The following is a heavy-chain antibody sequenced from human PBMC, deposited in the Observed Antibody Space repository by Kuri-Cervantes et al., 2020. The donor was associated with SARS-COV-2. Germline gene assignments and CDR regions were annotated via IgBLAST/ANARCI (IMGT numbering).Heavy chain of an antibody. CDR1: GGTFSSYA. V-gene: IGHV1-69*13. Sequence: SVKVSCKASGGTFSSYAISWVRQAPGQGLEWMGGIIPIFGTANYAQKFQGRVTITADEPTSTAYMELSSLRSEDTAVYYCAMLPRPRNAFDIWGQGTMVTVSS. D-gene: IGHD3-16*01. CDR3: AMLPRPRNAFDI. J-gene: IGHJ3*02. CDR2: IIPIFGTA.